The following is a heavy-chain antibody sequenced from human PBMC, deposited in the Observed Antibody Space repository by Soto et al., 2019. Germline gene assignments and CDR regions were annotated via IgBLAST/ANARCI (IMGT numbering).Heavy chain of an antibody. D-gene: IGHD2-2*02. CDR3: ARPKYCSSTSCYTFFDY. Sequence: GGSLRLSCVASGFSVSANYMTWIRQAPGKGLEWVSVIHGGGNTYYADSVKGRFTISRDNSKNSLYLQMNSLRAEDTAVYYCARPKYCSSTSCYTFFDYWGQGTLVTVSS. CDR2: IHGGGNT. J-gene: IGHJ4*02. CDR1: GFSVSANY. V-gene: IGHV3-66*04.